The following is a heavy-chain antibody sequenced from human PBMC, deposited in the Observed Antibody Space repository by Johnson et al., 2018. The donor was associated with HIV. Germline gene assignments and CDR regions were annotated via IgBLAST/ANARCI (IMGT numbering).Heavy chain of an antibody. CDR2: IWYDGSSK. Sequence: QVQLVESGGGLVQPGRSLRLSCAASGFTFSSYGMHWVRQAPGKGLEWVSLIWYDGSSKYYADSVKGRFTISRDNSKNALYLQMNSLRAEDTAVYYCAKCVYSSSSWMLFDIWGQGTMVTVSS. V-gene: IGHV3-33*06. CDR1: GFTFSSYG. CDR3: AKCVYSSSSWMLFDI. J-gene: IGHJ3*02. D-gene: IGHD6-6*01.